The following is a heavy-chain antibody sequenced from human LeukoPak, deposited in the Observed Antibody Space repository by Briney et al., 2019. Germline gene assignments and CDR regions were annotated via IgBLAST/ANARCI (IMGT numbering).Heavy chain of an antibody. CDR2: INPSGGST. CDR1: GYTFTSYY. CDR3: ARVWSGYYFDY. J-gene: IGHJ4*02. V-gene: IGHV1-46*01. Sequence: GASVKVSCKASGYTFTSYYMHWVRQAPGQGLEWMGIINPSGGSTSYAQKFQGRVTMTTDTSTSTAYMELRSLRSDDTAVYYCARVWSGYYFDYWGQGTLVTVSS. D-gene: IGHD3-10*01.